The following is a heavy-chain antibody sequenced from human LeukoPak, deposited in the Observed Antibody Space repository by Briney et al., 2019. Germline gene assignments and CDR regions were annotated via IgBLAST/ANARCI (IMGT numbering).Heavy chain of an antibody. J-gene: IGHJ4*02. V-gene: IGHV3-30*18. CDR1: GFTFSSYG. Sequence: GGSLRLSCAASGFTFSSYGMHWVRQAPGKGLEWVAVISYDGSNKYHADSVKGRFTISRDNSKNTLYLQMNSLRAEDTAVYYCAKEGLWYSSGWYSRYFDYWGQGTLVTVSS. D-gene: IGHD6-19*01. CDR2: ISYDGSNK. CDR3: AKEGLWYSSGWYSRYFDY.